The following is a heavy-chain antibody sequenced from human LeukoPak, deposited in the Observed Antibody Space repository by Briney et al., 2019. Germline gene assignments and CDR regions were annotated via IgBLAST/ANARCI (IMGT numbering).Heavy chain of an antibody. Sequence: GASVKVSCKASGYTFTSYGISWVRQAPGQGLEWMGWISAYNGNTSYAQKLQGRVTMTTDTSTSTAYMELRSLRSDDTAVYYCARDADIVVVPAAPFDYWGQGTLVTVSS. CDR1: GYTFTSYG. V-gene: IGHV1-18*01. CDR2: ISAYNGNT. CDR3: ARDADIVVVPAAPFDY. D-gene: IGHD2-2*01. J-gene: IGHJ4*02.